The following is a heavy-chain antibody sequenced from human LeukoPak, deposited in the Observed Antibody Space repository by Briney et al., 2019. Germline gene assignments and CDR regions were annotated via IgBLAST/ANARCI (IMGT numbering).Heavy chain of an antibody. CDR3: ARSYCTTTSCLIRY. CDR2: LYYSGSP. J-gene: IGHJ4*02. V-gene: IGHV4-39*07. CDR1: GGSISSSTYS. D-gene: IGHD2-2*01. Sequence: SETLSLTCSVSGGSISSSTYSWGWIRQPPGKGLEWIGSLYYSGSPYYNPSLRSRVAISVDTSKNQFSLQVSSVTAADTAMYYCARSYCTTTSCLIRYWGQGTLVTVSS.